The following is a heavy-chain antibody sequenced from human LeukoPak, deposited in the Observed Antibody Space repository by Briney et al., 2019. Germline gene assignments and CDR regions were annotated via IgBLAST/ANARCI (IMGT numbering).Heavy chain of an antibody. CDR1: GFTFTDFF. J-gene: IGHJ3*02. V-gene: IGHV1-2*02. CDR3: VRRISARPLAAFVT. CDR2: INLNSGET. D-gene: IGHD6-6*01. Sequence: ASVKVSCKASGFTFTDFFLHWVRQAPGQGLEWMGWINLNSGETTYAQKMGGRVTMTRDTSSSTAYMELSRLTSDDTAVFYCVRRISARPLAAFVTWGQGTMVTVSS.